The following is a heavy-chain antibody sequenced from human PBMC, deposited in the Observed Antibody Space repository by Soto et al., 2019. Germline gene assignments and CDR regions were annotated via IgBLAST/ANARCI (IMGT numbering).Heavy chain of an antibody. CDR3: ARMRFGGRFGGVFPSYYYYDMDA. V-gene: IGHV4-34*01. Sequence: SETLSLTCAVYGGSFSGYYWSWIRQPPGKGLEWIGEINHSGSTNYNPSLKSRVTISVDTSKNQFSLKLSSVTAADTAVYYCARMRFGGRFGGVFPSYYYYDMDAWDQEPTVTASS. CDR1: GGSFSGYY. D-gene: IGHD2-8*02. CDR2: INHSGST. J-gene: IGHJ6*02.